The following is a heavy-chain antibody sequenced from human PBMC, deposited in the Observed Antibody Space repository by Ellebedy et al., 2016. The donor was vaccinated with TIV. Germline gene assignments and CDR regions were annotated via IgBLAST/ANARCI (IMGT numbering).Heavy chain of an antibody. V-gene: IGHV3-23*01. D-gene: IGHD3-9*01. CDR2: ITESGGNT. CDR3: GRAREPGYFAYYYYGMDV. J-gene: IGHJ6*02. Sequence: GESLKISCAASGLTFSSHAMSWVRQAPGKGLEWVSSITESGGNTYYADSVKGRFTVARDNAKNSLYLQMNDLRGDDTAVYYCGRAREPGYFAYYYYGMDVWGQGTTVTVSS. CDR1: GLTFSSHA.